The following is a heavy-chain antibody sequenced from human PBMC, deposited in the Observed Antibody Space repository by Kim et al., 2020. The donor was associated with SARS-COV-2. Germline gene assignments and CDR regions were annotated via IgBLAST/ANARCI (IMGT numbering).Heavy chain of an antibody. CDR2: ISSSSSYI. J-gene: IGHJ4*02. D-gene: IGHD2-2*01. Sequence: GGSLRLSCAASGFTFSSYSMNWVRQAPGKGLEWVSSISSSSSYIYYADSVKGRFTISRDNAKNSLYLQMNSLRAEDTAVYYCARSDIVVVPAAPTLYFDYWGQGTLVTVSS. V-gene: IGHV3-21*01. CDR1: GFTFSSYS. CDR3: ARSDIVVVPAAPTLYFDY.